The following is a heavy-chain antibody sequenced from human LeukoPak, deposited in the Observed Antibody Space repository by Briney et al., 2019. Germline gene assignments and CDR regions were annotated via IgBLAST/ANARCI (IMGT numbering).Heavy chain of an antibody. D-gene: IGHD6-19*01. J-gene: IGHJ4*02. Sequence: GGSLRLSCGASGFSFSSYWMGWVRQAPGKGLEWVANIKEDGSEKYYVDSVKGRFTMSRDNAKNSLYLQMNSLRAEDTAVYYCARAGGWAFDYWGQGTLVTVSS. V-gene: IGHV3-7*03. CDR3: ARAGGWAFDY. CDR1: GFSFSSYW. CDR2: IKEDGSEK.